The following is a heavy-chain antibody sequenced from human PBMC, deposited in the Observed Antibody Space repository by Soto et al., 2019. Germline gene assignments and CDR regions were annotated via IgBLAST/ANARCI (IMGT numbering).Heavy chain of an antibody. CDR3: AKETNAYEINF. J-gene: IGHJ4*02. CDR2: ISYDGNTQ. CDR1: GFIFSGYA. Sequence: QVHLVESGGGVVQSGGSLRLSCAASGFIFSGYAMHWVRQAPGKGLEWVAVISYDGNTQYYADSVKGRFTVSRDNSNNILYVEMNNLRDEDTAMYYCAKETNAYEINFWGQGTLVTVSP. V-gene: IGHV3-30-3*01. D-gene: IGHD3-9*01.